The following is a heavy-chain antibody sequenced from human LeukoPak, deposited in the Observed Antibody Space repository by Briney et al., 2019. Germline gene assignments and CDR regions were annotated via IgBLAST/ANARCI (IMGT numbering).Heavy chain of an antibody. J-gene: IGHJ3*02. CDR3: AKLGLSGGYGDYSGAFDI. Sequence: GGSLRLSCAASGFTFSDYYMSWIRQAPGKGLEWVSAISGSGGSTYYADSVKGRFTISRDNSKNTLYLQMNSLRAEDTAVYYCAKLGLSGGYGDYSGAFDIWGQGTMATVSS. CDR1: GFTFSDYY. V-gene: IGHV3-23*01. D-gene: IGHD4-17*01. CDR2: ISGSGGST.